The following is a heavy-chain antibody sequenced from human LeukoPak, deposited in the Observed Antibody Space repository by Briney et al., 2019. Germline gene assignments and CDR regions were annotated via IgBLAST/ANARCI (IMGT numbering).Heavy chain of an antibody. V-gene: IGHV1-46*02. Sequence: ASVTVSCKTSGYSFNSHHVHWVRQAPGQGLEWMGVKFSHDGTTSYTQNFQGRLTMTRDTSTSTVYMELSSLRSEDTAVYCCARDSGNFHYDMDVWGQGTTVIVSS. CDR2: KFSHDGTT. CDR1: GYSFNSHH. J-gene: IGHJ6*02. CDR3: ARDSGNFHYDMDV. D-gene: IGHD3-10*01.